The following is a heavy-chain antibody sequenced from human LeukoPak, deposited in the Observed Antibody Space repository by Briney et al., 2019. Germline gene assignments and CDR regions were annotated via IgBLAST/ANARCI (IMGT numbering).Heavy chain of an antibody. CDR1: GGSISSSSYY. CDR2: IYYSGST. Sequence: PSETLSLTCTVSGGSISSSSYYWGWIRQPPGKGLEWIGSIYYSGSTYYNPSLKSRVTISVDTSKNQFSLKLSSMTAADTAVYYCARARRLYYDILTGYLDYWGQGTLVTVSS. D-gene: IGHD3-9*01. V-gene: IGHV4-39*07. J-gene: IGHJ4*02. CDR3: ARARRLYYDILTGYLDY.